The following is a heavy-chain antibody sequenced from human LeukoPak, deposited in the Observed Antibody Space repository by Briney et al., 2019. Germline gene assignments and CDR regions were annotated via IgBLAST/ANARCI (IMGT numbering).Heavy chain of an antibody. CDR1: RFTFNNYA. CDR3: AKGAQQLVYWVDY. D-gene: IGHD6-13*01. J-gene: IGHJ4*02. CDR2: ISGSGGST. Sequence: GGSLRLSCAASRFTFNNYAMSWVRQAPGKGLEWVSVISGSGGSTYYADSVKGRFTISRDNSKNTLYPQMNSLRAEDTAVYYCAKGAQQLVYWVDYWGQGTLVTVSS. V-gene: IGHV3-23*01.